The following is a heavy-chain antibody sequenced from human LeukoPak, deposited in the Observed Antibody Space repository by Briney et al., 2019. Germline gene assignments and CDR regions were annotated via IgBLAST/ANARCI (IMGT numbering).Heavy chain of an antibody. Sequence: SETLSLTCAVYGGSFSGYYWSWIRQPPGKGLEWIGEINHSGSTNYNPSLKSRVTISVDTSKNQFSLKLSYVTAADTAVYYCARVRSSNSLRGYYYYGMDVWGQGTTVTVSS. CDR3: ARVRSSNSLRGYYYYGMDV. D-gene: IGHD2-2*01. CDR1: GGSFSGYY. CDR2: INHSGST. J-gene: IGHJ6*02. V-gene: IGHV4-34*01.